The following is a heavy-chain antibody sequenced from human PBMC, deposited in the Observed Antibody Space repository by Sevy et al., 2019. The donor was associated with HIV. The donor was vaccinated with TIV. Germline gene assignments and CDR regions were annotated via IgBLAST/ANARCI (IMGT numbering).Heavy chain of an antibody. CDR3: ARAPSGSQGPGQYFHH. CDR2: ITAYNGNT. V-gene: IGHV1-18*01. Sequence: ASVKVSCKASGYTFTNYHMTWVRQAPGQGLEWMGWITAYNGNTNNAQRLQGRVTMTTDTSTSTAYMELRSLRCDDTAVYYCARAPSGSQGPGQYFHHWGQGTLVTVSS. J-gene: IGHJ1*01. D-gene: IGHD1-26*01. CDR1: GYTFTNYH.